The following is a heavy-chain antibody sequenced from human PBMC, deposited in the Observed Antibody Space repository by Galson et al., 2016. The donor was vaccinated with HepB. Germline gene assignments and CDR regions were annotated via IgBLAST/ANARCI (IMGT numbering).Heavy chain of an antibody. D-gene: IGHD3-22*01. J-gene: IGHJ2*01. CDR3: ARVSVVRRYFDL. Sequence: LRLSCAASGFTFSSYAMHWVRXAPGKGLEWVXVISYDGSSKYYADSVKGRFTISRDNSKNTLYVQMNSLNSEDTAVYYCARVSVVRRYFDLWGRGTLVTVSS. V-gene: IGHV3-30*04. CDR2: ISYDGSSK. CDR1: GFTFSSYA.